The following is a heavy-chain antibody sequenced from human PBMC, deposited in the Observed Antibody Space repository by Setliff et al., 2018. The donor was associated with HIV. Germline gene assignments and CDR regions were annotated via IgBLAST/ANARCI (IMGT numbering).Heavy chain of an antibody. CDR2: ITYSGST. D-gene: IGHD6-13*01. CDR3: ASHAPYTSSWNAAAFDI. V-gene: IGHV4-59*01. CDR1: GGSISGYY. Sequence: LPETLSLTCTVSGGSISGYYWSWIRQPPGKGLEWIGYITYSGSTKYNPSLKSRVTISIDTSKNQFSLKLSSVTPADTAVYYCASHAPYTSSWNAAAFDIWGQGTMVTVSS. J-gene: IGHJ3*02.